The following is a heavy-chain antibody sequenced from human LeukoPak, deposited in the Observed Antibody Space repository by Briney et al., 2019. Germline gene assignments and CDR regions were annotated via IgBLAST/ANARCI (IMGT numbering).Heavy chain of an antibody. CDR2: ISGSGGSP. CDR1: GFTFSSYA. CDR3: AKDRAYSSSWYFAFDI. V-gene: IGHV3-23*01. J-gene: IGHJ3*02. D-gene: IGHD6-13*01. Sequence: GGSLRLSCAASGFTFSSYAMSWVRQAPGKGLEWVSAISGSGGSPYYADSVKGRFTIYRENSKNTLYLQMNSLRAEDTAVYYCAKDRAYSSSWYFAFDIWGQGTMVTVSS.